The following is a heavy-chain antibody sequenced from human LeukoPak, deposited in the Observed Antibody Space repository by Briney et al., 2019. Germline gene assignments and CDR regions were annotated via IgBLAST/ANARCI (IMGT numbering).Heavy chain of an antibody. Sequence: GGSLRLSCAASGFPFTFAMSWVRQAPGKGLEWVSVIYSGGSTYYADSVKGRFTISRHNSKNTLYLQMNSLRAEDTAVYYCARGDCGDAFDIWGQGTMVTVSS. CDR1: GFPFTFA. J-gene: IGHJ3*02. D-gene: IGHD2-21*02. V-gene: IGHV3-53*04. CDR3: ARGDCGDAFDI. CDR2: IYSGGST.